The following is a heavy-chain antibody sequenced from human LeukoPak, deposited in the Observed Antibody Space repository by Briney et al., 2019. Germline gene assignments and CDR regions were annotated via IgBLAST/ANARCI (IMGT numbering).Heavy chain of an antibody. CDR3: AKLGEVGGMSCFTN. V-gene: IGHV3-48*01. CDR2: ISSTSTT. CDR1: GFTFGSYT. Sequence: GGSLRLSCAVSGFTFGSYTMNWVRQAPGKGLEWASHISSTSTTYYADSVKGRFTTSRDNAKNLLYLQMNSLRAEDTAVYYCAKLGEVGGMSCFTNWGQGTRVTVSS. D-gene: IGHD2-2*02. J-gene: IGHJ4*02.